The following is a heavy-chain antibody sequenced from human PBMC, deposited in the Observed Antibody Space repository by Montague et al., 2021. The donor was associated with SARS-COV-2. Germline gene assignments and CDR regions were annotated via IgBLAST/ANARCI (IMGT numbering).Heavy chain of an antibody. CDR1: GGSFSGYY. CDR3: AREVGRGYSGYEGEY. Sequence: SGTLSLTCAVYGGSFSGYYWSWIRQPPGKGLEWIGEINHSGSTNYNPSLKSRVTISVDTSKNQFSLKLSSVTAADTAVYYCAREVGRGYSGYEGEYWGQGTLVTVSS. D-gene: IGHD5-12*01. J-gene: IGHJ4*02. CDR2: INHSGST. V-gene: IGHV4-34*01.